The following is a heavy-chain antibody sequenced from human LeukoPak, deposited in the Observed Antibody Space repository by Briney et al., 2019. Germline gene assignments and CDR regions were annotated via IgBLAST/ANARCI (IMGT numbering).Heavy chain of an antibody. J-gene: IGHJ6*03. Sequence: SETPSLTCAVHGGSFSHYYWSWIRQPPGKGLEWIGEINDSGTINYNPSLLSRVTVSMDTSKNHFSLRLTSVTATDTAVYYCARRWNYGRNYYIDVWGNGATVSVSS. D-gene: IGHD1-7*01. V-gene: IGHV4-34*01. CDR2: INDSGTI. CDR1: GGSFSHYY. CDR3: ARRWNYGRNYYIDV.